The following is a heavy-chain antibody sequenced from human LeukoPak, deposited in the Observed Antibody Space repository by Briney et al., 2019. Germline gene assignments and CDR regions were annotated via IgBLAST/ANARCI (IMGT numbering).Heavy chain of an antibody. D-gene: IGHD5-24*01. Sequence: PGGSLRLSCAASGFTFSSYSMNWVRQAPGKGLEWVSSISSSSSYIYYADSVKGRFTISRDNAKNSLYLQMNSLRAEDTAVYYCARDKRDGYNPYYYYYMDVWGKGTTVTVSS. J-gene: IGHJ6*03. CDR3: ARDKRDGYNPYYYYYMDV. CDR1: GFTFSSYS. CDR2: ISSSSSYI. V-gene: IGHV3-21*01.